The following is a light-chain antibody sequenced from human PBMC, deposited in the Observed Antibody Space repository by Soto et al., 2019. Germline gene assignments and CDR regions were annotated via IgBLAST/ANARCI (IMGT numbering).Light chain of an antibody. V-gene: IGKV3-15*01. Sequence: EILMTQSPAFLSVSPGENATLSCRASQSVSTNLVWYQQKLGQSPRLLIYDASTRPTGIPARFGGMGSGTQFTRTITSLQSEDSAVYYCQQYHKWPPLTFGGGTKVEI. CDR2: DAS. J-gene: IGKJ4*01. CDR3: QQYHKWPPLT. CDR1: QSVSTN.